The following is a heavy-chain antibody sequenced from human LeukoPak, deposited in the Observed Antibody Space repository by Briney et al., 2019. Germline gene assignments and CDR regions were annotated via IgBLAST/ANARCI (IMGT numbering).Heavy chain of an antibody. Sequence: PSETLSLTCAVYGGSFSGYYWSWIRQPPGKGLEWIGEINHSGSTNYNPSLKSRVTISVDTSKNQFSLKLSSVTAADTAVYYCAKGISKRYCSSTSCYLDYWGQGTLVTVSS. J-gene: IGHJ4*02. D-gene: IGHD2-2*01. CDR1: GGSFSGYY. CDR3: AKGISKRYCSSTSCYLDY. V-gene: IGHV4-34*01. CDR2: INHSGST.